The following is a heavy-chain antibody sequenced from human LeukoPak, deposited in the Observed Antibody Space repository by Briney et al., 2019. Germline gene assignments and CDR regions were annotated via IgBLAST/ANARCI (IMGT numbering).Heavy chain of an antibody. CDR2: IYYSGST. V-gene: IGHV4-59*08. CDR3: GRHEYYYDSSGHPYGMDV. J-gene: IGHJ6*02. CDR1: GGSTSSYY. Sequence: SETLSLTCTVSGGSTSSYYWSWIRQPPGKGLEWIGYIYYSGSTNYNPSLKSRVTISVDTSKNQFSLKLSSVTAADTAVYYCGRHEYYYDSSGHPYGMDVWGQGTTVTVSS. D-gene: IGHD3-22*01.